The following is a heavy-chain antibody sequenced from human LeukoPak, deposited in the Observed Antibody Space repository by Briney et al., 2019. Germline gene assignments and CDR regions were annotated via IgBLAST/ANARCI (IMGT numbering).Heavy chain of an antibody. CDR2: ISWDGGNT. D-gene: IGHD1-26*01. Sequence: PGGSLRLSCATSRFTFDDHTMHWVRHAPGKGLEWVSFISWDGGNTYYADYVKGRFSISRDNSKNSLYLQMNSLRTEDTALYYCAKDGKVGLYYFDYWGQGTLVTVSS. V-gene: IGHV3-43*01. J-gene: IGHJ4*02. CDR1: RFTFDDHT. CDR3: AKDGKVGLYYFDY.